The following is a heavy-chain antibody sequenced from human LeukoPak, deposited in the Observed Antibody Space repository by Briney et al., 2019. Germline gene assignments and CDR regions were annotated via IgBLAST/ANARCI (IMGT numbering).Heavy chain of an antibody. J-gene: IGHJ4*02. V-gene: IGHV3-23*01. CDR1: GFTLSSYG. CDR3: ARVSDILPGYPVDY. CDR2: TSSSGAGT. Sequence: PGGSLRLSCAASGFTLSSYGMSWVRQAPGKGLEWVSATSSSGAGTYYAESVRGRFTISRDNSKNTLYLQMNSLRAEDTAVYYCARVSDILPGYPVDYWGQGTLLTVSS. D-gene: IGHD3-9*01.